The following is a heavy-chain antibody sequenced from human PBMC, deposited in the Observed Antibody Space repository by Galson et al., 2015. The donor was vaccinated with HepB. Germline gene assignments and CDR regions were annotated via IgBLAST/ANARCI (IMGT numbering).Heavy chain of an antibody. D-gene: IGHD6-19*01. CDR1: GGSISSSSYY. CDR2: IYYSGST. CDR3: ARREQWLGHYYFDY. J-gene: IGHJ4*02. Sequence: SETLSLTCTVSGGSISSSSYYWGWIRQPPGKGLEWIGSIYYSGSTHYNPSLKSRVTISGDTSKNQFSLKLSSVTAADTAVYYCARREQWLGHYYFDYWGQGTLVTVSS. V-gene: IGHV4-39*01.